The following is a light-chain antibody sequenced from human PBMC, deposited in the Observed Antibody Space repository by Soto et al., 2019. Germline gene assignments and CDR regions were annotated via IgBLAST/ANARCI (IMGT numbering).Light chain of an antibody. CDR2: DAS. CDR1: HDSTSY. CDR3: QKCDYLPI. J-gene: IGKJ3*01. Sequence: DIQMTQSQSSLYASVGDRVTITCQASHDSTSYLNWYQHQPGKAPKLLIYDASILEAGDPSRFSGSGSGTDVTLTIICLQPEDVATYYCQKCDYLPIFGPGTTLDLK. V-gene: IGKV1-33*01.